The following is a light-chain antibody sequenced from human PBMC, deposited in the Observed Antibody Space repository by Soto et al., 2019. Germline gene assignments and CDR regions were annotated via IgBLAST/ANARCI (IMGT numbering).Light chain of an antibody. J-gene: IGKJ1*01. CDR1: QSVSSN. CDR3: QQYNNWLQT. V-gene: IGKV3-15*01. CDR2: GAS. Sequence: VMSGCPPPLSVFPGERAPPSPRASQSVSSNLAWYQQKPGQAPRLLISGASTRATGIPARFSGSGSGTEFSLTISSLQSEDVAVYYCQQYNNWLQTFGQGTKVDIK.